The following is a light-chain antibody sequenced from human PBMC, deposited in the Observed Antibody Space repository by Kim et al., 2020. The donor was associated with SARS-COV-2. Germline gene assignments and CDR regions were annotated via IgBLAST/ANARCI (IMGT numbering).Light chain of an antibody. CDR1: KLGGKF. CDR3: QAWDSSTDYV. Sequence: YELTQPPSVSVSPGQTASITCSGDKLGGKFVCWYQQKPGQSPVLVIYQDSKRPSGIPERFSGSNSGNTATLTISGTQPMDEADYYCQAWDSSTDYVFGTG. CDR2: QDS. V-gene: IGLV3-1*01. J-gene: IGLJ1*01.